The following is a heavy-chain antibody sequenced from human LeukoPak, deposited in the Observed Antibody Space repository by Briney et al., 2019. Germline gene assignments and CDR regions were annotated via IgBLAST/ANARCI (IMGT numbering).Heavy chain of an antibody. CDR2: IYTSGST. J-gene: IGHJ6*02. CDR3: ARVLREYYYYGMDV. Sequence: SQTLSLTCTVSGGSISSGSYYWSWIRQPAGKGLGWIGRIYTSGSTNYNPSLKSRVTISVDTSKNQFSLKLSSVTAADTAVYYCARVLREYYYYGMDVWGQGTTVTVSS. CDR1: GGSISSGSYY. V-gene: IGHV4-61*02.